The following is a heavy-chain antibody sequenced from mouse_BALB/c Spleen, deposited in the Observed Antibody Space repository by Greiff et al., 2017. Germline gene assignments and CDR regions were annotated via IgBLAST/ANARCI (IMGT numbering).Heavy chain of an antibody. V-gene: IGHV5-9-4*01. CDR2: ISSGGSYT. D-gene: IGHD1-1*01. CDR3: ARGFYYYGSSYFDY. CDR1: GFTFSSYA. J-gene: IGHJ2*01. Sequence: EVKLVESGGGLVKPGGSLKLSCAASGFTFSSYAMSWVRQSPEKRLEWVAEISSGGSYTYYPDTVTGRFTISRDNAKNTLYLEMSSLRSEDTAMYYCARGFYYYGSSYFDYWGQGTTLTVSS.